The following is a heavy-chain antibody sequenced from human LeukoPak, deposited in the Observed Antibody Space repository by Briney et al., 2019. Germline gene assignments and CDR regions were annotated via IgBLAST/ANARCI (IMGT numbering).Heavy chain of an antibody. V-gene: IGHV6-1*01. CDR3: ASRYNSDSQAFGI. Sequence: SQTLSLTCAISGDSVSSKSAAWNWIRQSPSRGLEWLGRTYYRSKWFNDYAVSVKSRIIINPDTSKNQFSLQLNSVTPEDTAVYYCASRYNSDSQAFGIWDQGTMVTVSS. D-gene: IGHD6-19*01. CDR1: GDSVSSKSAA. CDR2: TYYRSKWFN. J-gene: IGHJ3*02.